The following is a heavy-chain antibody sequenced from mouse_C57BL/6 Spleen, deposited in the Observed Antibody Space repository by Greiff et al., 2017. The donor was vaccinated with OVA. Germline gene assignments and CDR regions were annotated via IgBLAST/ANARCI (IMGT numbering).Heavy chain of an antibody. CDR2: ISYDGSK. CDR1: GYSITSGYY. V-gene: IGHV3-6*01. Sequence: EVKLVESGPGLVKPSQSLSLTCSVTGYSITSGYYWNWIRQFPGNKLEWMGYISYDGSKNYNPSLKNRISITRDTSKNQFFLKLNSVTTEDTATYYCAAIPGYFDYWGQGTTLTVSS. CDR3: AAIPGYFDY. J-gene: IGHJ2*01.